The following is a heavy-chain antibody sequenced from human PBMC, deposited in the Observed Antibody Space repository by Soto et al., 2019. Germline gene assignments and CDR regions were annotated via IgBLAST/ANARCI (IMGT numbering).Heavy chain of an antibody. V-gene: IGHV4-31*03. J-gene: IGHJ5*02. CDR3: ARSGYGFNWFDP. CDR2: IYSSGST. CDR1: GASISSGGFY. D-gene: IGHD5-18*01. Sequence: SETLSLTCTVSGASISSGGFYWSWIRQHPGKGLEWIGYIYSSGSTYYNPSLESRVTISVDTSKNHFSLNLTSVTAADTAVYYCARSGYGFNWFDPWGQGTLVTVSS.